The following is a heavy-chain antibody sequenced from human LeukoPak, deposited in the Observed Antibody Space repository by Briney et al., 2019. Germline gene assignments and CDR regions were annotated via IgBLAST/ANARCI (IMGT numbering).Heavy chain of an antibody. D-gene: IGHD7-27*01. CDR2: IYHSGST. V-gene: IGHV4-38-2*02. CDR3: GKKIISLGGKLGAFYF. J-gene: IGHJ3*01. CDR1: GGSISSYY. Sequence: SETLSLTCTVSGGSISSYYWGWIRQPPGKGLEWIGSIYHSGSTYYNPSLKSRVTISVDTSKNQFSLKLSSVTAADTAVYYCGKKIISLGGKLGAFYFWGPGTMVTVSS.